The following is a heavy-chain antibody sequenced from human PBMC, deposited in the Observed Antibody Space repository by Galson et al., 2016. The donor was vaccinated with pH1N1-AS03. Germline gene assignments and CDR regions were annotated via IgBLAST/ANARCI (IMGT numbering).Heavy chain of an antibody. D-gene: IGHD2-2*01. V-gene: IGHV3-7*01. Sequence: SLRLSCAASGFTFNSYWMTWVRQAPGKGLEWVANIKPDGGDKYYVDSVKGRFTISRDNAKNSLYLHMNSLRAEDTAVYYCARGWPLVVPGTIVRYYYMDGWGKGTTVTVSS. CDR3: ARGWPLVVPGTIVRYYYMDG. CDR1: GFTFNSYW. CDR2: IKPDGGDK. J-gene: IGHJ6*03.